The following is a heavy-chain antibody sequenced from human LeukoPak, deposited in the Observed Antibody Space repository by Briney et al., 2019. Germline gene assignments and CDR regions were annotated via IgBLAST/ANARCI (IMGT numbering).Heavy chain of an antibody. D-gene: IGHD1-1*01. CDR3: AREVQLERLGFGKEGSAFDY. J-gene: IGHJ4*02. V-gene: IGHV5-51*01. CDR1: EYSFPNYC. Sequence: GESLKISCKHSEYSFPNYCVGWVRQMPGKGLEWMGIIYPDDSDTRYSPSFQGRVTISADKSINTAYLEWSSLRAADTAVYYCAREVQLERLGFGKEGSAFDYWGQGTLVTVSS. CDR2: IYPDDSDT.